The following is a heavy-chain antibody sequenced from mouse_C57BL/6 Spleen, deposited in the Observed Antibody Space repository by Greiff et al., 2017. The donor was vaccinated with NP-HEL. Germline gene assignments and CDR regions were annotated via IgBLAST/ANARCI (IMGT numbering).Heavy chain of an antibody. CDR1: GYAFSSSW. CDR2: IYPGDGDT. V-gene: IGHV1-82*01. D-gene: IGHD2-4*01. Sequence: VKLQESGPELVKPGASVKISCKASGYAFSSSWMNWVKQRPGKGLEWIGRIYPGDGDTNYNGKFKGKATLTADKSSSTAYMQLSSLTSEDSAVYFCARPLYDYDYFDYWGQGTTLTVSS. CDR3: ARPLYDYDYFDY. J-gene: IGHJ2*01.